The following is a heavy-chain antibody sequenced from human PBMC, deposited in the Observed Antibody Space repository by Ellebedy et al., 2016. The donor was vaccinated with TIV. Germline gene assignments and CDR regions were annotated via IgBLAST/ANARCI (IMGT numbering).Heavy chain of an antibody. CDR2: IWYDGSNK. V-gene: IGHV3-33*01. D-gene: IGHD2-15*01. CDR3: ARNRIVVVDRRQRSWLDP. CDR1: GFTFSSYC. Sequence: GESLKISXVASGFTFSSYCMHWVRQAPGKGLEWVAVIWYDGSNKYYADSVKGRFTISRDDSKNTLYLQMNSLRAEDTAVYYCARNRIVVVDRRQRSWLDPWGQGTLVTVSS. J-gene: IGHJ5*02.